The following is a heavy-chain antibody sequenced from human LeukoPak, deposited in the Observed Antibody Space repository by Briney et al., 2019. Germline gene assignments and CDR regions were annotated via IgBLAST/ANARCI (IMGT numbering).Heavy chain of an antibody. CDR2: ICGSGGST. D-gene: IGHD5-18*01. J-gene: IGHJ4*02. CDR3: AKDYIQLWLPEPVRSCCGDCYIVY. V-gene: IGHV3-23*01. CDR1: GFTFSSYA. Sequence: GGSLRLSCAASGFTFSSYAMSWVRQAPGKGLEWVSAICGSGGSTYYADSVKGRFTIPRDNSKNTLYLQMNSLRAEDTAVYYCAKDYIQLWLPEPVRSCCGDCYIVYWGQGTLVTVSS.